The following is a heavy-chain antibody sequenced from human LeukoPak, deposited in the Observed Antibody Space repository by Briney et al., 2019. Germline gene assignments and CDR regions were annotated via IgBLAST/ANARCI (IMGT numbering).Heavy chain of an antibody. CDR1: GGSFSGYY. CDR3: ARDRESWFDP. V-gene: IGHV4-34*01. Sequence: PSETLSLTCAVYGGSFSGYYWSWIRQPPGKGLEWIGEINHSGSTNYNPSLKSRVTISVDTSKNQFSLKLSSVTAADTAVYYCARDRESWFDPWGQGTLVTVSS. J-gene: IGHJ5*02. CDR2: INHSGST.